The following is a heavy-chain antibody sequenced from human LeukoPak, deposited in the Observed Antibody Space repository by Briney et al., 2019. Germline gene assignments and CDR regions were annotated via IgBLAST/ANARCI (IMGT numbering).Heavy chain of an antibody. CDR2: ISSSSSYI. J-gene: IGHJ4*02. D-gene: IGHD2-2*01. CDR3: AREGYCSSTSCPTFDY. V-gene: IGHV3-21*01. CDR1: GFTFSSYS. Sequence: PGGSLRLSCAASGFTFSSYSMNWVRQAPGKGLEWVSSISSSSSYIYYADSVKGRLTISRDNAKNSLYLQMNSLRAEDTAVYYCAREGYCSSTSCPTFDYWGQGTLVTVSS.